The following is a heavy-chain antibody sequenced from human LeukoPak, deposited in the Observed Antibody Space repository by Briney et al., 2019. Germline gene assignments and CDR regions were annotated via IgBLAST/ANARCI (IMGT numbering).Heavy chain of an antibody. CDR3: AKDNYDFWSGRYFDY. V-gene: IGHV3-30*02. Sequence: GGSLRLSCAASGFTFSSYGMHWVRQAPGKGLEWVAFIRDDGSNKYYADSVKGRFTISRDNSKNTLYLQMNSLGAEDTAVYYCAKDNYDFWSGRYFDYWGQGTLVTVSS. D-gene: IGHD3-3*01. J-gene: IGHJ4*02. CDR1: GFTFSSYG. CDR2: IRDDGSNK.